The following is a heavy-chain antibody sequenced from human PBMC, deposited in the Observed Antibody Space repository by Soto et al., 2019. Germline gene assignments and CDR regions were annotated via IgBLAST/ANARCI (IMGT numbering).Heavy chain of an antibody. D-gene: IGHD3-16*01. Sequence: QVQLQESGPGLVKPSGTLSLTCAVSNGSITSGNWWSWVRQPPGKGLEWIGDIYQTGSTNYNPSLRSRVIISVDTSKNNFSLSLSSVTAADTAVYFCARVWGALAPIAGWFGPWGRGILVTVSS. CDR1: NGSITSGNW. V-gene: IGHV4-4*02. CDR3: ARVWGALAPIAGWFGP. J-gene: IGHJ5*02. CDR2: IYQTGST.